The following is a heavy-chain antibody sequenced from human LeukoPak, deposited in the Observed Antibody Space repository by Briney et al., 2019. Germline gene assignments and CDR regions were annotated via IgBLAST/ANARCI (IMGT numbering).Heavy chain of an antibody. J-gene: IGHJ1*01. CDR2: ITPNADRT. Sequence: HPGGSLRLSCAASGFTFGSYGMSWVRQAPGKGLEWVSFITPNADRTSYADSVEGRFTISRDNPRNTLYMQMNSLRDEDTALYYCAIMHGYYDGSGYWVQWGQGTLATVSS. CDR1: GFTFGSYG. V-gene: IGHV3-23*01. CDR3: AIMHGYYDGSGYWVQ. D-gene: IGHD3-22*01.